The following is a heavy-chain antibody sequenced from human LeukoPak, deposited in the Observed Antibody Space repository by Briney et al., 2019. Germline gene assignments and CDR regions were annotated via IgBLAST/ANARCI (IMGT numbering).Heavy chain of an antibody. CDR1: GFTFSSYA. CDR2: ISYSGGST. CDR3: AKDIDQWQAAFDF. J-gene: IGHJ3*01. Sequence: PGGSLRLSCAASGFTFSSYAMSWVRQAPGKGLEWVAGISYSGGSTHYAGSVKGRFTISRDNFKNTLSLQMDSLRDEDTAIYYCAKDIDQWQAAFDFWGQGTMVTVSS. V-gene: IGHV3-23*01. D-gene: IGHD6-19*01.